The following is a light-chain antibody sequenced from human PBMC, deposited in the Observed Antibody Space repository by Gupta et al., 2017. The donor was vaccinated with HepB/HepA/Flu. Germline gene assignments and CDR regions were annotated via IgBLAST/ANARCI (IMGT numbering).Light chain of an antibody. CDR2: GPS. J-gene: IGKJ4*01. CDR1: QSLSNSY. V-gene: IGKV3-20*01. Sequence: EIVLTQSPGTLSLSPGERATLSCRASQSLSNSYLAWYQQKPGQAPRLLIYGPSSRATGIPDRFSGSGSGTDFTLTISRLEPEDFAVYYFQLYGNSLLIFGGGTKVEI. CDR3: QLYGNSLLI.